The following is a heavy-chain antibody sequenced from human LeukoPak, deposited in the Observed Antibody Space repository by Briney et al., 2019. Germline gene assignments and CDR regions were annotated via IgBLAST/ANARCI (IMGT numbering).Heavy chain of an antibody. J-gene: IGHJ4*02. Sequence: PGMSLRLSCAASGFTFSTYGMHWVRQAPGKGLEWVAVIYNDGNKKYDADSVKGRFTISRDNSKNTLYLQMNNLRVEDTAIYYCAKSRVAVIPSGFDHWGQGTLVTVSS. CDR2: IYNDGNKK. V-gene: IGHV3-33*06. D-gene: IGHD6-19*01. CDR1: GFTFSTYG. CDR3: AKSRVAVIPSGFDH.